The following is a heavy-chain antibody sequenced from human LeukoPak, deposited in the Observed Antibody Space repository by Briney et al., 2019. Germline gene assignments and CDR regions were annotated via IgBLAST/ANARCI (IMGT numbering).Heavy chain of an antibody. CDR2: INHSGST. Sequence: PSETLSLTCAVYGGSFSGYYWSWIRQPPGKGLEWIGEINHSGSTNYNPSLKSRVTISVDTSKNQFSLKLSSVTAADTAVYYCARAGVVITGKRFDYWGQGTLVTVSS. J-gene: IGHJ4*02. CDR1: GGSFSGYY. CDR3: ARAGVVITGKRFDY. D-gene: IGHD3-3*01. V-gene: IGHV4-34*01.